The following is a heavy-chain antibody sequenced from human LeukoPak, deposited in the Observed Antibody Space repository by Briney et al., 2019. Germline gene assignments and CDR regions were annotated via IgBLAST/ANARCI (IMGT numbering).Heavy chain of an antibody. J-gene: IGHJ4*02. Sequence: GGSLRLSCTASGFTFGDYAMSWVRQAPGKGLEWVGFIRSKAYGGTTEYAASVKGRFTISRDDSKSIAYLQMNSLKTEDTAVYYCTRVPGDYYDSSGYYCDYWGQGTLVTVSS. CDR3: TRVPGDYYDSSGYYCDY. CDR2: IRSKAYGGTT. D-gene: IGHD3-22*01. V-gene: IGHV3-49*04. CDR1: GFTFGDYA.